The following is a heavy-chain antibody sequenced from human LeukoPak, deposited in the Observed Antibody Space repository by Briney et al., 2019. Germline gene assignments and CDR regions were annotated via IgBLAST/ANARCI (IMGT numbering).Heavy chain of an antibody. CDR1: CGSFSGYY. CDR2: INHSGST. D-gene: IGHD3-16*01. J-gene: IGHJ3*02. V-gene: IGHV4-34*01. Sequence: SETLSLTCAVYCGSFSGYYWSWIRQPPGKGLEWIGEINHSGSTNYNPSLKSRVTISVDTSKNQFSLKLSSVTAADTAVYYCAREKRGWGAFDIWGQGTMVTVSS. CDR3: AREKRGWGAFDI.